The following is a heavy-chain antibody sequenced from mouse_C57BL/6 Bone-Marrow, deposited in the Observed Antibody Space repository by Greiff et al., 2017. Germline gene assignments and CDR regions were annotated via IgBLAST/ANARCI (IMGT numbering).Heavy chain of an antibody. CDR3: ARLGYRDAMDY. V-gene: IGHV5-15*01. CDR1: GFTFSDYG. D-gene: IGHD2-14*01. CDR2: ISNLAYSI. J-gene: IGHJ4*01. Sequence: DVQLVESGGGLVQPGGSLKLSCAASGFTFSDYGMAWVRQAPRKGPEWVAFISNLAYSIYYADTVTGRFTISRGNAKNTLYLEMSSLRSEDTAMYYCARLGYRDAMDYWGQGTSVTVSS.